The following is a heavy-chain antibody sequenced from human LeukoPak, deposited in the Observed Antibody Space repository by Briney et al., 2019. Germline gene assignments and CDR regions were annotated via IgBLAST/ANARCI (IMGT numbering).Heavy chain of an antibody. CDR1: GFTFSSYG. Sequence: GGSLRLSCAASGFTFSSYGMHWVRQAPGKGLEWVAVISYDGSNKYYADSVKGRFTISRDNAKNSLYLQMNSLRAEDTAVYYCARALDRYYYGSGSPWGFDYWGRGTLVTVSS. V-gene: IGHV3-30*03. D-gene: IGHD3-10*01. J-gene: IGHJ4*02. CDR2: ISYDGSNK. CDR3: ARALDRYYYGSGSPWGFDY.